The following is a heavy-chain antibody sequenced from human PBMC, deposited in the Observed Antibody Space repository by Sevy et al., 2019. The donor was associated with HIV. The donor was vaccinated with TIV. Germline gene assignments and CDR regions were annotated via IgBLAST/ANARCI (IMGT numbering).Heavy chain of an antibody. CDR1: GLTFSAYA. Sequence: GGSLRLSCAASGLTFSAYAMNWVRQAPGKGLEWVSGISGSGFSTYNADSVKGRFTISRDNSKKTLYLQMHSLRVEDTAIYYCARICPKVDNYYFDYWGQGALVTVSS. J-gene: IGHJ4*02. CDR2: ISGSGFST. D-gene: IGHD1-20*01. V-gene: IGHV3-23*01. CDR3: ARICPKVDNYYFDY.